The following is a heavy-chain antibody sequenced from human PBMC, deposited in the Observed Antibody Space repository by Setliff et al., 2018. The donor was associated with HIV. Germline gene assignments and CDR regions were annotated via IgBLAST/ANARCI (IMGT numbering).Heavy chain of an antibody. V-gene: IGHV1-2*02. Sequence: ASVKVSCQASGYTFTEYYKHWVRQAPGQGLEWIGWVYPNTGGTKYGQKFQGGVTMTRDTSISTAYMELSWLTSDDTAIYYCTRSTTADWGQGTMVTVSS. CDR1: GYTFTEYY. J-gene: IGHJ4*02. D-gene: IGHD4-17*01. CDR3: TRSTTAD. CDR2: VYPNTGGT.